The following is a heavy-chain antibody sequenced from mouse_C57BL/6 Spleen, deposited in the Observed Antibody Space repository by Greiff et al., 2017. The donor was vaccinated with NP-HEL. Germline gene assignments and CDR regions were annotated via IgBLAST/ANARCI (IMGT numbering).Heavy chain of an antibody. CDR1: GFTFSDYG. V-gene: IGHV5-17*01. CDR2: ISSGSSTI. D-gene: IGHD1-1*01. Sequence: EVKLMESGGGLVKPGGSLKLSCAASGFTFSDYGMHWVRQAPEKGLEWVAYISSGSSTIYYADTVKGRFTISRDNAKNTLFLQMTSLRSEDTAMYYCARLLRYLDYWGQGTTLTVSS. CDR3: ARLLRYLDY. J-gene: IGHJ2*01.